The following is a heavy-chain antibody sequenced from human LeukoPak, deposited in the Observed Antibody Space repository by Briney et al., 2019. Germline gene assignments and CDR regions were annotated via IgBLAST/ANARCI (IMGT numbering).Heavy chain of an antibody. CDR1: GGSISSSSYY. CDR3: ARVRSGRTSYFVY. Sequence: KTSETLSLTCTVSGGSISSSSYYWGWIRQPPGKGLEWIGSIYYSGSTYYNPSLKSRVTISVDTSKNQFSLKLSSVTAADTAVYYCARVRSGRTSYFVYWGQGTLVTVSS. D-gene: IGHD3-10*01. J-gene: IGHJ4*02. CDR2: IYYSGST. V-gene: IGHV4-39*07.